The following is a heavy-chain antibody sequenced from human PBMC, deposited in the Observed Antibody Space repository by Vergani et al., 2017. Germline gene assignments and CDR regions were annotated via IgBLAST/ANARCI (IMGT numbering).Heavy chain of an antibody. V-gene: IGHV3-74*01. J-gene: IGHJ6*02. CDR1: GFTFSSYW. CDR3: ARELVATTARNYYYYYGMDV. CDR2: INSDGSST. Sequence: EVQLVESGGGLVQPGGSLRLSCAASGFTFSSYWMHWVRQAPGKGLVWVSRINSDGSSTSYAASVKGRFTISRDNAKNTLYLQMNSLRAEDTAVYYCARELVATTARNYYYYYGMDVWGQGTTVTVSS. D-gene: IGHD5-12*01.